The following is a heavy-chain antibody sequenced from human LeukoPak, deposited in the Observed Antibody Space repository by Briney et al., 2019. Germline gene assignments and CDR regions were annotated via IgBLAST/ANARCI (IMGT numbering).Heavy chain of an antibody. Sequence: GRSLRLSCAASGFTFSSYGMHWVRQAPGKGLEWVAVISYGGSNKFYADSVKGRFTISRDSSKNTLYLQMNSLRAEDTAVYYCAKTYYSGSGSSPFDYWGQGTLVTVSS. V-gene: IGHV3-30*18. D-gene: IGHD3-10*01. CDR1: GFTFSSYG. CDR2: ISYGGSNK. CDR3: AKTYYSGSGSSPFDY. J-gene: IGHJ4*02.